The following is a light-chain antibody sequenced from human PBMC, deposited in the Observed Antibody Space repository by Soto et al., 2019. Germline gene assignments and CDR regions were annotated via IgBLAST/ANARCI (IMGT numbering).Light chain of an antibody. CDR1: QSVSSN. J-gene: IGKJ1*01. CDR3: QQYNNWPPWT. CDR2: GAS. Sequence: EIVMTQSPATLSVSPGERATLSCRASQSVSSNLAWYQQKPGQAPRLLIYGASTRATGIPARFSGSGSGTEFPLTISSLQSEDFAVFHCQQYNNWPPWTFGQGTKVDIK. V-gene: IGKV3-15*01.